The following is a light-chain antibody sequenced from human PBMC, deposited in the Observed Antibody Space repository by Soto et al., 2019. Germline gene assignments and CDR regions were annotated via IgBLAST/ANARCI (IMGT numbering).Light chain of an antibody. CDR2: GND. CDR1: ISNIGAGYG. CDR3: QSYDSSLNGYV. J-gene: IGLJ1*01. Sequence: QSVLTQRPSVSGAPVQRVNISCTGSISNIGAGYGVHWYHQLPGTAPKLLIFGNDNRSSAVPDLFSGSKSGTSASLGITGHXAEDEPDYYCQSYDSSLNGYVFGTGTKVTVL. V-gene: IGLV1-40*01.